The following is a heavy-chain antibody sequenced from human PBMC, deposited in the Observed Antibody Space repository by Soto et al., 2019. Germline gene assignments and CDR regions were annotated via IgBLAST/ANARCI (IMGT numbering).Heavy chain of an antibody. J-gene: IGHJ6*02. D-gene: IGHD3-22*01. V-gene: IGHV3-23*01. CDR2: ISGSGGST. CDR3: VRAIGHYGMDV. Sequence: PGVSLRLSCAASGFTFSSYAMSWVRQAPGKGLEWVSAISGSGGSTYYADSVKGRFTISRDNAKNTLYLQMNSLRAEDTAVYYCVRAIGHYGMDVWGRGTTVTVSS. CDR1: GFTFSSYA.